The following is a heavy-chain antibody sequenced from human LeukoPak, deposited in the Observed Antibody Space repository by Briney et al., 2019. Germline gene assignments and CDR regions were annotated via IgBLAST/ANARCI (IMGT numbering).Heavy chain of an antibody. CDR2: ISGSGGST. D-gene: IGHD3-3*01. J-gene: IGHJ6*04. CDR1: GFTLSSYA. CDR3: AKPYYDFWSGPYEV. Sequence: PGGSLRLSFAASGFTLSSYAMSWVRQAPGKGLEWVSAISGSGGSTYYADSVKGRFTISRDNSKNTLYLQMNSLRAEDTAVYYCAKPYYDFWSGPYEVWGKGTTVTVSS. V-gene: IGHV3-23*01.